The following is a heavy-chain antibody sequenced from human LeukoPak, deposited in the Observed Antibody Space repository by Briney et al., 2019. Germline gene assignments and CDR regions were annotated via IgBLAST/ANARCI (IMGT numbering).Heavy chain of an antibody. CDR1: GFTFTDYL. CDR3: AKDDAWLRFGE. CDR2: IKADGSEK. J-gene: IGHJ4*02. Sequence: GGSLRLSCAVSGFTFTDYLMTWVRQAPGKGLEWVADIKADGSEKYYVDSVKGRFTISRDNSKNTLYLEVISLTAEDTAVYYCAKDDAWLRFGEWSQGTLVTVSS. V-gene: IGHV3-7*03. D-gene: IGHD3-10*01.